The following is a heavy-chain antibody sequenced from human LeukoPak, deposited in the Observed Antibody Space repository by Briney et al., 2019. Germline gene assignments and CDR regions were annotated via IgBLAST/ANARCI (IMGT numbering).Heavy chain of an antibody. J-gene: IGHJ5*02. CDR2: IRRSGENT. D-gene: IGHD3-22*01. CDR1: GFTFSSYD. Sequence: GGSLRLSCAASGFTFSSYDMSWVRQAPGRGLEWVSSIRRSGENTYYGDAVKGRFTISRDNSKNTLYLQMNSLRAEDTAVYYCAKDRMYYYDSSGRPYNWFDPWGQGTLVTVSS. CDR3: AKDRMYYYDSSGRPYNWFDP. V-gene: IGHV3-23*01.